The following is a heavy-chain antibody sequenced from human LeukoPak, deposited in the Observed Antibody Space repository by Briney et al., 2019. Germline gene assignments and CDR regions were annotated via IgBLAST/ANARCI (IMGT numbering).Heavy chain of an antibody. J-gene: IGHJ4*02. D-gene: IGHD6-13*01. Sequence: GGSLRLSCAASGFTFSSYNMNWVRQAPGKGLEWVSSISSSSSYIYYADSVRGRFTISRDNAKNSLYLQINSLRAEDTAVYYCARITVGGTRAFDSWGQGSLVTVSP. CDR1: GFTFSSYN. V-gene: IGHV3-21*04. CDR2: ISSSSSYI. CDR3: ARITVGGTRAFDS.